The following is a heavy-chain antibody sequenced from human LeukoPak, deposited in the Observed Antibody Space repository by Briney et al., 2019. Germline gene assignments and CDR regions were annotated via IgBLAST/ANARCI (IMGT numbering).Heavy chain of an antibody. CDR3: ATYATGSLRY. CDR2: IYYSGSA. J-gene: IGHJ4*02. Sequence: ASETLSLTCTVSGYSISSGYYWGWIRQPPGQGLEWIGYIYYSGSAIYNPSLKSRVTISVDTSKNYFSLKLSSVTAADTAVYYCATYATGSLRYWGQGTLVTVSS. D-gene: IGHD6-13*01. V-gene: IGHV4-61*03. CDR1: GYSISSGYY.